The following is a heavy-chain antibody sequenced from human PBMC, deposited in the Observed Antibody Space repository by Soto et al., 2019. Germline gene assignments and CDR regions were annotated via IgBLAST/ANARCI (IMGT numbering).Heavy chain of an antibody. CDR3: ARLAYDANGFNVYGDDAFDL. J-gene: IGHJ3*01. V-gene: IGHV4-39*01. CDR1: GGSISDNDYY. Sequence: SETLSLTCTVSGGSISDNDYYWSWIRQPPGKGLEWIGTISHTGTAYYNPSLESRVAVSVGTSENQFSLNLSSVTAADTAVYYCARLAYDANGFNVYGDDAFDLGAKGQWSPSPQ. D-gene: IGHD3-22*01. CDR2: ISHTGTA.